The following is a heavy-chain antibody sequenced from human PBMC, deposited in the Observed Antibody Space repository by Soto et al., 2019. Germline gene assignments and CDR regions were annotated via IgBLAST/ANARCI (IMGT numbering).Heavy chain of an antibody. J-gene: IGHJ6*02. CDR1: GVSITSSY. Sequence: SETLSLTCTVSGVSITSSYWSWIRRPPGKGLEWIAYIYDTGISGYTPSTSYNPSLKSRVTMSVDTSKSQFSLKLTSVTAADTAVYYCARGEDAFFYYGLDVWGQGITVTVSS. V-gene: IGHV4-59*01. CDR3: ARGEDAFFYYGLDV. CDR2: IYDTGISGYTPST.